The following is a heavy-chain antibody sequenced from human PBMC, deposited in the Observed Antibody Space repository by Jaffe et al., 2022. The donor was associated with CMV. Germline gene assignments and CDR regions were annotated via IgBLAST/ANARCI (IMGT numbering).Heavy chain of an antibody. CDR2: INPSDGAT. CDR1: GYTFTDYY. CDR3: ARGFPDYDFWSRYSSRHRNDAFDV. D-gene: IGHD3-3*01. V-gene: IGHV1-46*01. Sequence: QVQLVQSGAEVKKPGASVKVSCKASGYTFTDYYIHWVRQAPGQGLVWMGIINPSDGATSSAQKFQGRVTMTRDTSTNTVYMEVSSLRSEDTAVYYCARGFPDYDFWSRYSSRHRNDAFDVWGQGTMVTVSS. J-gene: IGHJ3*01.